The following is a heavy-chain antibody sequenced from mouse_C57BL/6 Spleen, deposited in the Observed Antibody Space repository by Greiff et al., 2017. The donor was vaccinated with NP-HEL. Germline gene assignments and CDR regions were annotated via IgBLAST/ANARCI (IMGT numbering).Heavy chain of an antibody. D-gene: IGHD1-1*01. CDR2: INYDGSST. CDR3: AREKGSSYAMDY. CDR1: GFTFSDYY. Sequence: EVHLVESEGGLVQPGSSMKLSCTASGFTFSDYYMAWVRQVPEKGLEWVANINYDGSSTYYLDSLKSRFIISRDNAKNILYLQMSSLKSEDTATYYCAREKGSSYAMDYWGQGTSVTVSS. J-gene: IGHJ4*01. V-gene: IGHV5-16*01.